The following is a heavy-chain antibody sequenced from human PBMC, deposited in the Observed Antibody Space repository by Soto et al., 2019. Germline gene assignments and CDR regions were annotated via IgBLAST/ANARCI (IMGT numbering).Heavy chain of an antibody. V-gene: IGHV3-23*01. CDR2: ISGSGGST. CDR1: GFTFSSYA. CDR3: AKVSPYYYDSSGYNWFDP. Sequence: GGSLRLSCAASGFTFSSYAMSWVRQAPGKGLEWVSAISGSGGSTYYADSVKGRFTISRDNSKNTLYLQMNSLRAEDTAVYYCAKVSPYYYDSSGYNWFDPWGQGTLVTVSS. J-gene: IGHJ5*02. D-gene: IGHD3-22*01.